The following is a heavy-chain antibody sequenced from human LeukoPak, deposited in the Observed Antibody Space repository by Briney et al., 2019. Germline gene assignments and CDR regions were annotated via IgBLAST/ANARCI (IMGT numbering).Heavy chain of an antibody. CDR1: GYTFTSYA. V-gene: IGHV7-4-1*02. D-gene: IGHD3-3*02. CDR3: ARSTGIVGDYYYYGMDV. Sequence: EASVKVSCKASGYTFTSYAMNWVRQAPGQGLEWMGWINTNTGNPTYAQGFTGRFVFSLDTSVSTAYLQTSSLKAEDTAVYYCARSTGIVGDYYYYGMDVWGQGTTVTVSS. J-gene: IGHJ6*02. CDR2: INTNTGNP.